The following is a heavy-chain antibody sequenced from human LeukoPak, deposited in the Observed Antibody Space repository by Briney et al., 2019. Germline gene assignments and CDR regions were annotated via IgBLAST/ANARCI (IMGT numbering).Heavy chain of an antibody. J-gene: IGHJ4*02. CDR3: ARATSPDYFDY. CDR2: IKQDGSEK. D-gene: IGHD6-6*01. V-gene: IGHV3-7*01. CDR1: GFTFSSYG. Sequence: GGSLRLSCAASGFTFSSYGMSWVRQAPGKGLEWVANIKQDGSEKYYVDSVKGRFTISRDNAKNSLYLQMNSLRAEDTAVYYCARATSPDYFDYWGQGTLVTVSS.